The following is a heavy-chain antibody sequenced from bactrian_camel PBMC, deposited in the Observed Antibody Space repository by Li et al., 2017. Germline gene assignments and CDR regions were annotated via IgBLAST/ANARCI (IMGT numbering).Heavy chain of an antibody. D-gene: IGHD5*01. Sequence: HVQLVESGGGSVQAGGSLTLSCASAGYTISTYYRVFCMGWFRQSPGKGREGVASIDARGVTLYADFAKGRFTISRDSSETTLYLQMDNLKPEDTAVYYCAADHNEGMGWVRGDNEFNYWGQGTQV. J-gene: IGHJ4*01. V-gene: IGHV3-2*01. CDR2: IDARGVTL. CDR3: AADHNEGMGWVRGDNEFNY. CDR1: GYTISTYY.